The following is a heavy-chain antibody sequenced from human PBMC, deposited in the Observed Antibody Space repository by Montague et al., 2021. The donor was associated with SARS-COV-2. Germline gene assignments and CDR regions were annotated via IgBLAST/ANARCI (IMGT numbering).Heavy chain of an antibody. CDR1: GDSISSGTHY. CDR3: ARGAPTITMIVVVVTGAGWYFDL. J-gene: IGHJ2*01. Sequence: TRSLTCTVSGDSISSGTHYWSWIRQPAGKGLEWIGRIYSSGSTNYNPSLKSRVTISVDTSKNQFSLNLSSVTAADTAVYYCARGAPTITMIVVVVTGAGWYFDLWGRGTLVTVSS. CDR2: IYSSGST. D-gene: IGHD3-22*01. V-gene: IGHV4-61*02.